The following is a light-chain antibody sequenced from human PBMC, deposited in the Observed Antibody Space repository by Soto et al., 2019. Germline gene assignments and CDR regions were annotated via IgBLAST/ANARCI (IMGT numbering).Light chain of an antibody. CDR2: GAS. J-gene: IGKJ3*01. CDR3: QQYGRSPFT. Sequence: EIVLTQSPGTLSLSPGERATLSCRASQSVSSSYLAWYQQKPGQAPRLLIYGASSRATGIPGRFSGSGSGPDFTLTISRLEPEDFALYYCQQYGRSPFTFGPGTKVDIK. V-gene: IGKV3-20*01. CDR1: QSVSSSY.